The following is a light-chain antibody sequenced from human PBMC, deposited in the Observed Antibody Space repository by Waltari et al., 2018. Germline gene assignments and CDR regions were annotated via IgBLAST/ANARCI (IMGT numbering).Light chain of an antibody. Sequence: EIVMTQSPASLSVSPGERVTLSCRASQSVSTKLAWYQQKPGQAPRLVIYSASIRAADVPARFSGSGSGTEFTLTISSLQSEDFATYYCQQLHSPGYTFGQGTKLEIK. CDR2: SAS. V-gene: IGKV3-15*01. J-gene: IGKJ2*01. CDR3: QQLHSPGYT. CDR1: QSVSTK.